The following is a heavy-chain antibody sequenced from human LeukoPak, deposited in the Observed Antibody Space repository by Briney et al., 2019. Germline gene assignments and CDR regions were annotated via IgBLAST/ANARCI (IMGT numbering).Heavy chain of an antibody. CDR2: IYYSGST. V-gene: IGHV4-59*01. CDR1: GGSISSYY. Sequence: PSETLSLTCTVSGGSISSYYWSWIRQPPGKGLEWIGYIYYSGSTNYNPSLKSRVTISVDTSKNQFSLKLSSVTAADTAVYYCARSRWLLMWGQGTLVTVSS. J-gene: IGHJ4*02. CDR3: ARSRWLLM. D-gene: IGHD3-22*01.